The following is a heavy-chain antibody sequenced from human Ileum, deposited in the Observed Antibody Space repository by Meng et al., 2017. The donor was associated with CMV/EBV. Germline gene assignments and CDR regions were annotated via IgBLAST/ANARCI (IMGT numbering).Heavy chain of an antibody. D-gene: IGHD6-6*01. J-gene: IGHJ3*02. V-gene: IGHV3-30*02. CDR3: ATEYSSSPGVELGDAFHI. Sequence: GESLKISCAASGFTFSTYGMHWVRQVSGKGLEWVAFIREDGSRKFYAASVKGRFTISRDNSKNTLYVQMNSLRDEDTAVYYCATEYSSSPGVELGDAFHIWGQGTVVTVSS. CDR1: GFTFSTYG. CDR2: IREDGSRK.